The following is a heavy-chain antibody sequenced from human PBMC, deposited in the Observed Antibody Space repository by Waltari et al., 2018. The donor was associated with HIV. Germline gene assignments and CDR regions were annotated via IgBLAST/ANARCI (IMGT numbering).Heavy chain of an antibody. Sequence: EVQLLESGGGLVQPGGSLSLSCAASGFPFTNYAMPWVCQVPGKGMEWVSAISISGGSTYYADSVKGRFTISRDISKNTLYLQMNSLRVEDAAIYYCAKSPGYCSAGDCHLYGLDVWGLGTTVTVSS. CDR3: AKSPGYCSAGDCHLYGLDV. V-gene: IGHV3-23*01. CDR1: GFPFTNYA. CDR2: ISISGGST. J-gene: IGHJ6*02. D-gene: IGHD2-15*01.